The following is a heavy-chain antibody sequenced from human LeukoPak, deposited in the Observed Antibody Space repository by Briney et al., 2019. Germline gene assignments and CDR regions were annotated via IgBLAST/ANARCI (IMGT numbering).Heavy chain of an antibody. V-gene: IGHV4-34*01. CDR3: ARATHRASRYCSGGSCPYYFDY. CDR1: GGSFSGYY. Sequence: SETLSLTCAVYGGSFSGYYWSWIRQPPGKGLEWIGEINHSGSTNYNPSLKSRVTISVDTSKNQFSLKLSSVTAADTAVYYCARATHRASRYCSGGSCPYYFDYWGQGTLVTVSS. CDR2: INHSGST. J-gene: IGHJ4*02. D-gene: IGHD2-15*01.